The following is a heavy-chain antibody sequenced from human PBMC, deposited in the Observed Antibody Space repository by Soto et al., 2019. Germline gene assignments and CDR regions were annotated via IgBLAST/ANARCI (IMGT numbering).Heavy chain of an antibody. CDR1: GFIFDDYA. J-gene: IGHJ6*02. V-gene: IGHV3-9*01. CDR2: ISWNGGSI. CDR3: GKDISGRGSFYYYYGLDV. D-gene: IGHD1-26*01. Sequence: PVGSLRLSCAASGFIFDDYAMHWVRQAPGKGLEWVAGISWNGGSIGYAESVKAQFTISRDNAKNSLYLQMNSLRDEDTALYYCGKDISGRGSFYYYYGLDVWGQGTTVTVPS.